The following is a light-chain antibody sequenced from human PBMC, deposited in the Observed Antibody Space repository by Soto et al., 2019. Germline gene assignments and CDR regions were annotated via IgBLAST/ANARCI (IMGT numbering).Light chain of an antibody. CDR2: GNS. Sequence: QPVLTQPPSVSGAPGQRVTISCNGSSSNIGAGYDVHWYQQLPGTAPKLLIYGNSNRPSGVPDRFSGSKSGTSASLAITGLQAEDEADYYCQSYDNSLSGSVVFGGGTKLTVL. CDR1: SSNIGAGYD. CDR3: QSYDNSLSGSVV. J-gene: IGLJ2*01. V-gene: IGLV1-40*01.